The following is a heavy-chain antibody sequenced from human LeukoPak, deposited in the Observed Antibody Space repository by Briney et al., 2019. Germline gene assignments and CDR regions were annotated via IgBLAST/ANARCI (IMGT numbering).Heavy chain of an antibody. D-gene: IGHD3-10*01. CDR2: IYYSGST. Sequence: SETLSLTCTVSGGSISSYYWSRIRQPPGKGLEWIGYIYYSGSTNYNPSLKSRVTISVDTSKNQFSLKLSSVTAADTAVYYCARAGSYYGSGNYYGMDVWGQGTTVTVSS. J-gene: IGHJ6*02. CDR3: ARAGSYYGSGNYYGMDV. V-gene: IGHV4-59*01. CDR1: GGSISSYY.